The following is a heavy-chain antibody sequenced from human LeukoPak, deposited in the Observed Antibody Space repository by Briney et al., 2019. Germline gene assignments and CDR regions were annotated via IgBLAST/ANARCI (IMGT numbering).Heavy chain of an antibody. CDR3: ARDRGWFDP. Sequence: PGGSLRLSCAASGFTFSSYEMNWVRQAPGKGLEWIGRIYTSGSTNYNPSLKSRVTVSIDTSKNQFSLNLSSVTAADTAVYYCARDRGWFDPWGQGTLVTVSS. CDR1: GFTFSSYE. CDR2: IYTSGST. V-gene: IGHV4-4*08. J-gene: IGHJ5*02.